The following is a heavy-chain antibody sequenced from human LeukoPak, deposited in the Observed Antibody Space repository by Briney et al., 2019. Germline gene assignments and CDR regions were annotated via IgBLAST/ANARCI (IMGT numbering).Heavy chain of an antibody. CDR3: AKGSRGVYYYGMDV. CDR2: ISGSGGST. CDR1: GFTFSSYA. V-gene: IGHV3-23*01. Sequence: GGSLRLSCAASGFTFSSYAMSWVRQAPGKGLEWVSAISGSGGSTYYADSVKGRFTISRDNSKNTLYLQMNSLRAEDTAVYYCAKGSRGVYYYGMDVWGQGTLVTVSS. D-gene: IGHD3-10*01. J-gene: IGHJ6*02.